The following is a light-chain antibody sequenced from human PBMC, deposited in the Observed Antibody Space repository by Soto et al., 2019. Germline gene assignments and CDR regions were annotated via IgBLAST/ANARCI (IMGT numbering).Light chain of an antibody. CDR3: CFAPRNTPYG. CDR2: EVD. Sequence: QSALTQPASVSGSPGQSITISCTGTSSDVGSYDLVSWYQQHPGKAPKLMIYEVDKRPSGISNRFSGSKSCNTASLTISGPPAEGGADYFRCFAPRNTPYGFGTGTKLTVL. CDR1: SSDVGSYDL. V-gene: IGLV2-23*02. J-gene: IGLJ1*01.